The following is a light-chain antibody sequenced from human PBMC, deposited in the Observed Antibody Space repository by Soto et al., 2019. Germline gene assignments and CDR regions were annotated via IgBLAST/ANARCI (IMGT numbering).Light chain of an antibody. Sequence: QSALTQPASVSGSPGQSITISCTGTSSDVGSYNLVSWYQQHPGKAPKLMIYEGSKRPSGVSNRFSGSKSGNTASLTISGLRAEDEADYYCCSYAGSHVVFGRGTKVTVL. V-gene: IGLV2-23*01. J-gene: IGLJ2*01. CDR3: CSYAGSHVV. CDR1: SSDVGSYNL. CDR2: EGS.